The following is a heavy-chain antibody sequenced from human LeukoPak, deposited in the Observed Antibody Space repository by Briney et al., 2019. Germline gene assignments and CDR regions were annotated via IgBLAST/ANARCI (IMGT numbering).Heavy chain of an antibody. Sequence: GGSLRLSGAASEFTSTSYGMPWVRQAPGRGLEWVTHISSDGIQKYYADSVKGRFTISRDNSNNTLFLQMNGLRPEDTAVYYCATDLGPQLGYDSWGQGTLVTVSS. D-gene: IGHD1-1*01. CDR2: ISSDGIQK. J-gene: IGHJ4*02. V-gene: IGHV3-30*03. CDR1: EFTSTSYG. CDR3: ATDLGPQLGYDS.